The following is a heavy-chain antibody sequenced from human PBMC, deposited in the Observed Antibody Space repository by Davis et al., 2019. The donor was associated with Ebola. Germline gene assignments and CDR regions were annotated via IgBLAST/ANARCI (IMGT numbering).Heavy chain of an antibody. V-gene: IGHV4-38-2*02. Sequence: PSETLSLTCTVSGYSISSGQYWGWIRQPPGKGLEWIGSIYHSGSTYKNPSLKSRVTMSVDASKNQFSLKLTSGTAADTAVYYCARDLAASGTQFFDSWGQGSLVTVSS. CDR3: ARDLAASGTQFFDS. CDR2: IYHSGST. D-gene: IGHD1-26*01. CDR1: GYSISSGQY. J-gene: IGHJ4*02.